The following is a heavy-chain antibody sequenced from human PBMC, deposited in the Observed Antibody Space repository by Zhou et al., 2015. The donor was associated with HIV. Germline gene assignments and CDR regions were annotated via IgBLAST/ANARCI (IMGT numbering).Heavy chain of an antibody. CDR1: GFSFDDYA. V-gene: IGHV3-43D*04. Sequence: EVQLVQSGGSRGTVWGGSLRLSCVASGFSFDDYAMYWFRQVPGKGLEWVSLISWSGDDIFYSDSVKGRFTISRDNSRNSLYLQMNSLTVDDTAMYYCVRDANSWWGLRLHWFDPWGQGTLVTVSS. CDR2: ISWSGDDI. CDR3: VRDANSWWGLRLHWFDP. J-gene: IGHJ5*02. D-gene: IGHD2-8*02.